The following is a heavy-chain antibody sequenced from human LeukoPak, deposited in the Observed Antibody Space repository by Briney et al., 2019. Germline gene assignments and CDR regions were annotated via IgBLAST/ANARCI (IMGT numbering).Heavy chain of an antibody. CDR2: IIPIFGTA. D-gene: IGHD4-17*01. V-gene: IGHV1-69*13. Sequence: SVKVSCKASGYTFTGYYMHWVRQAPGQGLEWMGGIIPIFGTANYAQKFQGRVTITADESTSTAYMELSSLRSEDTAVYYCARPHDYGDPHHDAFDIWGQGTMVTVSS. CDR3: ARPHDYGDPHHDAFDI. J-gene: IGHJ3*02. CDR1: GYTFTGYY.